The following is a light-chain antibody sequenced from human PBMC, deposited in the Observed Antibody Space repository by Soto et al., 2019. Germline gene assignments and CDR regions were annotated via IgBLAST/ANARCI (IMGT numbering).Light chain of an antibody. CDR1: TTDIHDFNS. CDR2: DVT. V-gene: IGLV2-14*01. J-gene: IGLJ1*01. CDR3: ASYTTTNILL. Sequence: QSALTQPASVSGSPGQSITISCSGPTTDIHDFNSISWYQPHPGKAPKLISYDVTRRPSGVSRRFSGSKSGLTASLTISGLQAEDEADYFCASYTTTNILLFGTATKLTVL.